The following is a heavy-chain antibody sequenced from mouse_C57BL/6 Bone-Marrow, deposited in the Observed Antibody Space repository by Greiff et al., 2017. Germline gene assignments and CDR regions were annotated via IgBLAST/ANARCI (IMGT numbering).Heavy chain of an antibody. CDR3: ANDGYQAWFAD. V-gene: IGHV1-53*01. CDR2: INPSNGGT. Sequence: QVQLQQPGTELVKPGASVTLSCKASGYTFTSYWMHWVQQWPGQGLEWLGNINPSNGGTNYMVKFKSKDTLAVDKASITTYMQLSSLTAEDSGVYYCANDGYQAWFADWGQGTLVTVSA. J-gene: IGHJ3*01. CDR1: GYTFTSYW. D-gene: IGHD2-3*01.